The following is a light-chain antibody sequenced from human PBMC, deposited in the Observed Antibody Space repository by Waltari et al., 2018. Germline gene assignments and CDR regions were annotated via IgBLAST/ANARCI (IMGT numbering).Light chain of an antibody. CDR1: QGFSRA. CDR2: GAS. V-gene: IGKV3-20*01. J-gene: IGKJ1*01. Sequence: ATVSCSASQGFSRALAWYQQKPGQAPRRLIYGASTRATGIPDRFSGSGSGTDFSLTISRLEPDDFAVYYCQHYLRLPVTFGQGTTVEI. CDR3: QHYLRLPVT.